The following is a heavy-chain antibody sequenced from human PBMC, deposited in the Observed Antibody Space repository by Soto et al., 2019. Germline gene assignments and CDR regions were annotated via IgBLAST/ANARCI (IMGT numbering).Heavy chain of an antibody. Sequence: QVTLKESGPTLVKPTQTLTLTCTVSGLSLRTTGVGVGWVRQPPGKPLEWLALLYWDDDKRSSPSLRIRLTIAKDISEKQVVLTMTNMDTVDTATYYGVQSLCCGDCLEIYSSHAYNGLDVWGQGTAVTVSS. CDR2: LYWDDDK. J-gene: IGHJ6*02. D-gene: IGHD2-21*02. CDR3: VQSLCCGDCLEIYSSHAYNGLDV. CDR1: GLSLRTTGVG. V-gene: IGHV2-5*02.